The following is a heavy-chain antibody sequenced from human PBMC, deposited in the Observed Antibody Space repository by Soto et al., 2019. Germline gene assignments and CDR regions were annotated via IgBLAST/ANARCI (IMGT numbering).Heavy chain of an antibody. V-gene: IGHV4-34*01. D-gene: IGHD3-10*01. J-gene: IGHJ4*02. CDR1: GGSFSGYY. CDR2: INHSGST. CDR3: ARGLVRGGEPFDY. Sequence: SETLSLTCAVYGGSFSGYYWSWIRQPPGKGLEWIGEINHSGSTNYNPSLKSRVTISVDTSKNQFSLKLSSVTAADTAVYYCARGLVRGGEPFDYWGQGTLVTVSS.